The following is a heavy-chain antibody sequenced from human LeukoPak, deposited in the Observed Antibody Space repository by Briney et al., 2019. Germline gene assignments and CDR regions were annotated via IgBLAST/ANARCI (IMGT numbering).Heavy chain of an antibody. J-gene: IGHJ4*02. D-gene: IGHD3-22*01. CDR2: ISGSGGST. CDR3: AKGPTFLDYYDSSGYYEY. Sequence: GGSLRLSCAASGFTVSSNYMSWVRQAPGKGLEWVSAISGSGGSTYYADSVKGRFTISRDNSKNTLYLQMNSLRAEDAAVYYCAKGPTFLDYYDSSGYYEYWGQGTLVTVSS. V-gene: IGHV3-23*01. CDR1: GFTVSSNY.